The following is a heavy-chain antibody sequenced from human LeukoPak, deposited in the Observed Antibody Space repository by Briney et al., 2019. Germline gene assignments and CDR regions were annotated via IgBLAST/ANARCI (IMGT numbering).Heavy chain of an antibody. D-gene: IGHD3-9*01. CDR1: GFTLSSYA. V-gene: IGHV3-23*01. J-gene: IGHJ4*02. CDR2: ISGSGGST. CDR3: AKVLACDDILAGYSPFFY. Sequence: GGSLRLSRAPSGFTLSSYAMSCVRPAPGKGMAWVSAISGSGGSTFYADSVKGRFTIFRDNSKNTLYLQMNGLIAEDTAVYDCAKVLACDDILAGYSPFFYWGQGTLVTVSS.